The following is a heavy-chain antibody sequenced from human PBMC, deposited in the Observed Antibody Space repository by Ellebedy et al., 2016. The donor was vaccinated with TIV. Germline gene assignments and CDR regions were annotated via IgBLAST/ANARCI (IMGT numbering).Heavy chain of an antibody. V-gene: IGHV4-4*07. CDR2: IYTSGST. CDR1: GGSISSYY. J-gene: IGHJ4*02. D-gene: IGHD6-19*01. CDR3: AREGVAVGSRCHHDY. Sequence: SETLSLTXTVSGGSISSYYWSWIRQPAGKGLEWIGRIYTSGSTNYNPSLKSRVTISVDTSKNQFSLKLSSVTAADTAVYYCAREGVAVGSRCHHDYWGQGTLVTVSS.